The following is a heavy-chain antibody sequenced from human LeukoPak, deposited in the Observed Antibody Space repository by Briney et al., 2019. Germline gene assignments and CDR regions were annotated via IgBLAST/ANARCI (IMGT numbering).Heavy chain of an antibody. CDR2: TYYKSKWYD. D-gene: IGHD3-10*01. Sequence: SPTLSLTCVISGDSVSSNNAAWNWIRQSPSRGLEWLGRTYYKSKWYDDYAVSVKSRITIKPGTSRNQFSLQLKSVTPEDTAVYYCAREGVSMIRGIIFNYYGMDVWGQGTAVSVSS. CDR1: GDSVSSNNAA. V-gene: IGHV6-1*01. CDR3: AREGVSMIRGIIFNYYGMDV. J-gene: IGHJ6*02.